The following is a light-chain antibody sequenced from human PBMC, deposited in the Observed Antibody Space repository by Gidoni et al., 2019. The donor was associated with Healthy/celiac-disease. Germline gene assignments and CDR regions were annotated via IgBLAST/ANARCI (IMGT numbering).Light chain of an antibody. J-gene: IGKJ4*01. CDR1: QSVSSSS. V-gene: IGKV3-20*01. CDR2: GAA. CDR3: QQYGLT. Sequence: VLPQAPGTLSLSPGERATLSCRASQSVSSSSLAWNQQKPGPAPRLLIYGAASRATGIPDRCSGSGSGTDFTLTISRLEPEDYAVYYCQQYGLTFXGXTKVEIK.